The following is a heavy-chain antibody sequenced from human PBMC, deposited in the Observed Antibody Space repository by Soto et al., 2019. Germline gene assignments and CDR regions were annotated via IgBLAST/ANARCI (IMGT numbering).Heavy chain of an antibody. V-gene: IGHV4-4*02. CDR3: ARCLHCSNGGRFDP. CDR1: GVSIGSPNW. Sequence: SETLSLICAVSGVSIGSPNWWTWVRQAPGKGLEWIGEMWPSGGTTYNPSLRNRVTISADNSKNHLSLTLTSVTAADTAIYYCARCLHCSNGGRFDPWGQGALVTVSS. D-gene: IGHD2-8*01. CDR2: MWPSGGT. J-gene: IGHJ5*02.